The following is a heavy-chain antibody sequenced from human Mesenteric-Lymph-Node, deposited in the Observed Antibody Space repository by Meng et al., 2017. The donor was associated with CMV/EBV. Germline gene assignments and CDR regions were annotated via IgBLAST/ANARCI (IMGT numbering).Heavy chain of an antibody. CDR3: ARGRNWNY. CDR2: IKQDGSEK. D-gene: IGHD1-1*01. Sequence: GGSLRLSCAASGFTFSSYSMNWVRQAPGKGLEWVANIKQDGSEKYYVDSVKGRFTISRDNAKNSLYLQMNSLRAEDTAVYYCARGRNWNYWGQGTLVTVSS. V-gene: IGHV3-7*01. J-gene: IGHJ4*02. CDR1: GFTFSSYS.